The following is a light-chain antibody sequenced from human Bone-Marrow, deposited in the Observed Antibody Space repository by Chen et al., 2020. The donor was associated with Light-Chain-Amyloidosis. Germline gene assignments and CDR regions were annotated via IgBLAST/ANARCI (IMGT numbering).Light chain of an antibody. V-gene: IGLV3-21*04. J-gene: IGLJ2*01. CDR3: QVWDESSAHVV. CDR2: YDS. CDR1: NIGSQT. Sequence: SYVLTQPPPVSVASGKTATLTCGGNNIGSQTVHWYQQKPGQAPVLVIYYDSGRPSGIPERLSGSNSGNTAPLTIIGVEAGDEADYYCQVWDESSAHVVFGGGTKLTVL.